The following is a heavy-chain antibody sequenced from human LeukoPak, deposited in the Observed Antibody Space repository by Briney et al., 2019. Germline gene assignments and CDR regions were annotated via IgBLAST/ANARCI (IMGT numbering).Heavy chain of an antibody. CDR1: GFTFSDYY. J-gene: IGHJ3*01. CDR3: ARDSLKWEPKTHSFDF. D-gene: IGHD1-26*01. Sequence: GGSLRLSCAASGFTFSDYYMSWIRQAPGKGLEWVSYISSSGSTIYYADSVKGRFTISRDNAKKSLYLQMNSLRAEDTALYYCARDSLKWEPKTHSFDFWGQGTMVTVSS. CDR2: ISSSGSTI. V-gene: IGHV3-11*01.